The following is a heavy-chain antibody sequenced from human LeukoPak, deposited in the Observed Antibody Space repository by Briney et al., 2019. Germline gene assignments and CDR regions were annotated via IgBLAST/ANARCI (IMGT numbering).Heavy chain of an antibody. CDR3: ATEYGSGSYPFDY. CDR2: IIPILGIA. D-gene: IGHD3-10*01. V-gene: IGHV1-69*04. CDR1: GGTFSSYA. Sequence: SVKVSCKASGGTFSSYAISWVRQAPGQGLEWMGRIIPILGIANYAQKFQGRVTITADKSTSTAYTELSSLRSEDTAVYYCATEYGSGSYPFDYWGQGTLVTVSS. J-gene: IGHJ4*02.